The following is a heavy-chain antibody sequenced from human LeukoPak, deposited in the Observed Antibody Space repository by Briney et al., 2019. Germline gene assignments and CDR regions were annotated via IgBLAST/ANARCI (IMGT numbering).Heavy chain of an antibody. CDR1: GYTFTANY. CDR2: INCNSGDI. Sequence: ASVKVSCKASGYTFTANYLFWVRQAPGQGLEWMGWINCNSGDIKYAQKFQDRVTMTRDTSISTVYMDLSSLTSDDTAVYYCTREDYWGQGTPVTVYS. CDR3: TREDY. V-gene: IGHV1-2*02. J-gene: IGHJ4*02.